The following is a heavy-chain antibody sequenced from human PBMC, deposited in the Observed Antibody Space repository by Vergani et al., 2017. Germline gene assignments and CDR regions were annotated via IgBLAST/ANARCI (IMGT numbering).Heavy chain of an antibody. CDR3: ARGRGKSFDI. V-gene: IGHV3-23*01. D-gene: IGHD3-10*01. CDR1: GFTFRSYA. J-gene: IGHJ3*02. CDR2: ISGSGGST. Sequence: EVQLLESGGGLVQPGGSLRLSCAASGFTFRSYAMSWVRQAPGKGLECVSAISGSGGSTSYADSMKGRFTISRDNSKNTLYLQMNSRRAEDTAVYYCARGRGKSFDIWGQGTMVTVSS.